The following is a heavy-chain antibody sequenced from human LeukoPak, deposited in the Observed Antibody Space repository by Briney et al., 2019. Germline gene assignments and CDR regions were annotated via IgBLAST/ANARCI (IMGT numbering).Heavy chain of an antibody. D-gene: IGHD3-22*01. J-gene: IGHJ3*02. V-gene: IGHV4-38-2*02. CDR3: ARPLYGGYGDAFDI. CDR2: SYHSGTT. CDR1: GSSISSGYY. Sequence: KPSETLSLTCIVSGSSISSGYYWGWIRQPPGKGLEWIGSSYHSGTTYYNPSLKGRVTISVDTSKNQFSLKLSSVTAADTAVYYCARPLYGGYGDAFDIWGQGTMVTVSS.